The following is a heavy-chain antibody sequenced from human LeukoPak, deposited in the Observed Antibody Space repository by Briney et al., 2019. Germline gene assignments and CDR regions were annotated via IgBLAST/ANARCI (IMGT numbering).Heavy chain of an antibody. Sequence: GASVKVSFKASGYTFTSYGISWVRQAPGQGLEWMGWISAYNGNTNYAQKLQGRVTMTTDTSTSTAYMELRSLRSDDTAVYYCARDPGLYSSSSVDDAFDIWGQGTMVTVSS. D-gene: IGHD6-13*01. CDR2: ISAYNGNT. J-gene: IGHJ3*02. CDR1: GYTFTSYG. V-gene: IGHV1-18*01. CDR3: ARDPGLYSSSSVDDAFDI.